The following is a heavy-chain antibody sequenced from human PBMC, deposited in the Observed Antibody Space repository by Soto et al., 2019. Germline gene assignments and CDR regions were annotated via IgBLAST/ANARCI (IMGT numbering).Heavy chain of an antibody. D-gene: IGHD1-1*01. CDR1: GGTFSSYA. J-gene: IGHJ6*02. CDR2: IIPIFGTA. V-gene: IGHV1-69*13. Sequence: SVKVSCKASGGTFSSYAMSWVRQAPGQGLEWMGGIIPIFGTANYAQKFQGRVTITADESTSTAYMELSSLRSEDTAVYYCARSNGSAYYYGMDVWGQGTTVTVSS. CDR3: ARSNGSAYYYGMDV.